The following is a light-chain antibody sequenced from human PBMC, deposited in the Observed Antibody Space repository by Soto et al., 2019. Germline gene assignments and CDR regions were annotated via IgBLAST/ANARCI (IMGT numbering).Light chain of an antibody. CDR3: GTWDASLSAVV. V-gene: IGLV1-51*01. CDR1: SSNIGNNY. Sequence: QSVLTQPPSASAAPGQKVTISCSGSSSNIGNNYVNWYQRLPGTAPKLLIYGNNERPSGIPDRFSGSKSGTSATLGITGLQTGDEADYYCGTWDASLSAVVFGGGTKLTVL. CDR2: GNN. J-gene: IGLJ2*01.